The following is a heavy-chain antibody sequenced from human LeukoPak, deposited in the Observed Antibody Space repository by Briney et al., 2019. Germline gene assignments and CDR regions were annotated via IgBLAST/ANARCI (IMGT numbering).Heavy chain of an antibody. Sequence: GGSLRLSCAASGFTFSSYSMNWVRQAPGKGLEWVSSISSSSSYIYYADSVKGRFTISRDNSKNTLYLQMNSLRAEDTAVYYCASLKVVTAIWGDWSYYMDVWGKGTTVTVSS. J-gene: IGHJ6*03. V-gene: IGHV3-21*01. CDR2: ISSSSSYI. D-gene: IGHD2-21*02. CDR1: GFTFSSYS. CDR3: ASLKVVTAIWGDWSYYMDV.